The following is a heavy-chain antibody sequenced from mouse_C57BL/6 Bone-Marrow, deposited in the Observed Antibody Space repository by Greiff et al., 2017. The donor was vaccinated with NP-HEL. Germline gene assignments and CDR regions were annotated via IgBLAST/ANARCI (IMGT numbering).Heavy chain of an antibody. V-gene: IGHV1-53*01. CDR1: GYTFTSYW. D-gene: IGHD3-1*01. CDR3: ASRGLRGGYFDY. Sequence: QVQLQQPGTELVKPGASVKLSCKASGYTFTSYWMPWVKQRPGQGLEWIGNINPGSGCTNYNEKFKGKATLTVDKSSSTAYMQLSSLTSEDSAVYYCASRGLRGGYFDYWGKGTTLTVSS. J-gene: IGHJ2*01. CDR2: INPGSGCT.